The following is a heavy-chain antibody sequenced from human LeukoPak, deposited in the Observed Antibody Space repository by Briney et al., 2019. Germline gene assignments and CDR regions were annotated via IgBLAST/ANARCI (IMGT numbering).Heavy chain of an antibody. CDR2: ISGSGGST. V-gene: IGHV3-23*01. J-gene: IGHJ6*03. CDR3: AKYYYDSSGYQYYYYMDV. CDR1: GFTFSSYA. D-gene: IGHD3-22*01. Sequence: GGSLRLSCAASGFTFSSYAMSWVRQAPGKGLEWVSAISGSGGSTYYADSVKGRFTISRDNSKNTLYLQMNSLRAEDTAVYYCAKYYYDSSGYQYYYYMDVWGKGTTVTVSS.